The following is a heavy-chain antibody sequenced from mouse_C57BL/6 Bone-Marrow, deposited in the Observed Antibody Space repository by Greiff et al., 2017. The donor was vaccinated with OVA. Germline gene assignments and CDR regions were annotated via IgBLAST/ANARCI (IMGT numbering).Heavy chain of an antibody. D-gene: IGHD1-1*01. J-gene: IGHJ1*03. V-gene: IGHV3-8*01. Sequence: VQLKESGPGLAKPSQTLSLTCSVPGYSITSDYWNWIRKFPGNKLEYMGYISYSGSTYYNPSLKSRISITRDTSKNQYYLQLNSVTTEDTATYYCARLRYYYGSSLWYFDVWGTGTTVTVSS. CDR2: ISYSGST. CDR3: ARLRYYYGSSLWYFDV. CDR1: GYSITSDY.